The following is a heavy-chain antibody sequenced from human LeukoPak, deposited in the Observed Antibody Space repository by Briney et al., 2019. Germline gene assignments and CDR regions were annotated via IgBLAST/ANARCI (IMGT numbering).Heavy chain of an antibody. Sequence: SGGSLRLSCAASGFTFSSYGMHWVRQAPGKGLEWVAVIWYDGSNKYYADSVKGRFTISRDNSKNTLYLQMNSLRAEDTAVYCCARDPWYIQSSSSSLDYWGQGTLVTVSS. J-gene: IGHJ4*02. D-gene: IGHD6-6*01. CDR2: IWYDGSNK. CDR3: ARDPWYIQSSSSSLDY. V-gene: IGHV3-33*01. CDR1: GFTFSSYG.